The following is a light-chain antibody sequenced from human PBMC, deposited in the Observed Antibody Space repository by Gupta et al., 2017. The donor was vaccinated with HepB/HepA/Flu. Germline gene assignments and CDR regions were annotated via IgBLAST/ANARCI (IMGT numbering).Light chain of an antibody. V-gene: IGKV1-6*01. J-gene: IGKJ1*01. CDR3: RQEDKCPIT. CDR2: GAS. Sequence: AMQMTQSPSSLSASVGDTVTITCRASQAIRNDLGWYLQKPGKAPQNLIYGASSLQNGVPSRFSGSGSGTDFTLTIYSLQPEDFATYYCRQEDKCPITFGQGTKVEIK. CDR1: QAIRND.